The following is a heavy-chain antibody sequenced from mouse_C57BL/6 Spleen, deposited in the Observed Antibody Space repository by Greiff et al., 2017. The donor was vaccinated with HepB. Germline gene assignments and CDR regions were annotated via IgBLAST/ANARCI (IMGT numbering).Heavy chain of an antibody. J-gene: IGHJ1*03. Sequence: EVQLQQSVAELVRPGASVKLSCTASGFNIKHTYMHWVKQRPEQGLEWIGRIDPANGNTKYAPKFQGKATITADTSSNTAYLQLSSLTSEDTAIYYCARGTTVAYWYFDVWGTGTTVTVSS. CDR2: IDPANGNT. CDR3: ARGTTVAYWYFDV. V-gene: IGHV14-3*01. D-gene: IGHD1-1*01. CDR1: GFNIKHTY.